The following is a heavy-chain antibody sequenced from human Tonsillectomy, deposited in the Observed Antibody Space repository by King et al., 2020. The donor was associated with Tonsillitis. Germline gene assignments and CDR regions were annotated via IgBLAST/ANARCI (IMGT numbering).Heavy chain of an antibody. J-gene: IGHJ3*02. D-gene: IGHD2-21*02. CDR2: IYYSGNT. V-gene: IGHV4-59*01. CDR3: ARGAVGDWAAFDI. CDR1: GGSISNYY. Sequence: QLQESGPGLVKPSETLSLTCTVSGGSISNYYWSWIRQPPGKGLEWIGYIYYSGNTNHKPSLKSRVTISVDTSRNQFSLKLSSVTASDTAVYYCARGAVGDWAAFDIWGQGTMVTVSS.